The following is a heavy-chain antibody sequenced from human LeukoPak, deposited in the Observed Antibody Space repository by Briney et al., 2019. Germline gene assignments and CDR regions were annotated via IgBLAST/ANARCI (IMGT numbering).Heavy chain of an antibody. CDR1: GFTFSSYW. CDR3: AKDDYYYYMDV. V-gene: IGHV3-7*03. CDR2: IKQDGSEK. J-gene: IGHJ6*03. Sequence: GGSLRLSCAASGFTFSSYWMSWVRQAPGKGLEWVANIKQDGSEKYYVDSVKGRFTISRDNAKNSLYLQMNSLRAEDTAVYYCAKDDYYYYMDVWGKGTTVTVSS.